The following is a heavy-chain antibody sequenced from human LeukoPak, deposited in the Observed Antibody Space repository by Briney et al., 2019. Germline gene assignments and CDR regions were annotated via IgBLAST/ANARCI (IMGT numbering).Heavy chain of an antibody. J-gene: IGHJ6*02. Sequence: GGSLRLSCAASGFTLSTYSMNWVRQAPGKGLEWVSYISSSSSTIYYADSVKGRFTISRDNAKNSLYLQMNSLRAEDTAVYYCARDRYYGSGVYGMDVWGQGTTVTVSS. CDR2: ISSSSSTI. V-gene: IGHV3-48*04. D-gene: IGHD3-10*01. CDR3: ARDRYYGSGVYGMDV. CDR1: GFTLSTYS.